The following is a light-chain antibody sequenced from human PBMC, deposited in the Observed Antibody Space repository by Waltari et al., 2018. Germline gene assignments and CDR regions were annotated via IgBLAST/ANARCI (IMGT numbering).Light chain of an antibody. CDR3: CSYVGSSTFT. V-gene: IGLV2-23*02. CDR2: EVY. J-gene: IGLJ2*01. CDR1: SSDVGSYDL. Sequence: QSALTQPASVSGSPGQSITISCTGTSSDVGSYDLVSWYQHHPGKAPKLMIYEVYKRSSGVSNRFSASKSGNTASLTISGLQAEDEADYYCCSYVGSSTFTFGGGTKLNVL.